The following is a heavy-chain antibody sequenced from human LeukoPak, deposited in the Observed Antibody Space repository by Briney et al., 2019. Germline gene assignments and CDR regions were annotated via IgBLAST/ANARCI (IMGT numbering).Heavy chain of an antibody. Sequence: GGSLRPSCAASGFTFSSYGMHWVRQAPGKGLEWVAVIWYDGSNKYYADSVKGRFTISRDNSKNTLYLQMNSLRAEDTAVYYCAGDRRGSSLYLDYWGQGTLVTVSS. V-gene: IGHV3-33*01. CDR2: IWYDGSNK. CDR3: AGDRRGSSLYLDY. D-gene: IGHD6-13*01. CDR1: GFTFSSYG. J-gene: IGHJ4*02.